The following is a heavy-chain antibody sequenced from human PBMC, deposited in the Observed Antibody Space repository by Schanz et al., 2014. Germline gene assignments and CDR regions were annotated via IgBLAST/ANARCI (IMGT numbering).Heavy chain of an antibody. V-gene: IGHV4-4*02. J-gene: IGHJ3*01. D-gene: IGHD2-21*01. CDR1: GGSISSGVW. Sequence: QVQLQESGPGLVKPSGTLSLTCVVSGGSISSGVWWTWARQSPGKGLEWIGEIFHSGTTNYNPSLESRVPISVDKSKNQFSLMLSSMTAADTAVYYCTRSTLWSYDVWGRGTMVIVSS. CDR2: IFHSGTT. CDR3: TRSTLWSYDV.